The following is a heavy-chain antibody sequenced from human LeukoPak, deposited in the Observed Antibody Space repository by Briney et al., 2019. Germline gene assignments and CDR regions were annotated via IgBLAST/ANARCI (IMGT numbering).Heavy chain of an antibody. Sequence: SETLSLTCTVSGGSISSYYWSWIRQPPGKGLEWIGYIYYSGSTNYNPSLKSRVTISVDKSKNQFSLKLSSVTAADTAVYYCASFPGYSYGPTGDYWGQGTLVTVSS. D-gene: IGHD5-18*01. CDR1: GGSISSYY. J-gene: IGHJ4*02. CDR3: ASFPGYSYGPTGDY. V-gene: IGHV4-59*01. CDR2: IYYSGST.